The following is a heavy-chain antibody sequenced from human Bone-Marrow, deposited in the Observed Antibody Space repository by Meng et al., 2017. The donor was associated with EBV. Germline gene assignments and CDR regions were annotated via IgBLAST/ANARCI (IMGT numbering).Heavy chain of an antibody. V-gene: IGHV4-61*01. D-gene: IGHD1-26*01. CDR3: ANEGGELKG. CDR2: IYDGGTT. Sequence: QVQLQESGPGLVKPSEPLSLTCTVSGASVSGGTYHWSWIRQPPGKELEWIGYIYDGGTTIYNPSLKSRVTILVDASKNQFSLKLSSVTTADTAVYYCANEGGELKGWGQGTLVTVSS. CDR1: GASVSGGTYH. J-gene: IGHJ4*02.